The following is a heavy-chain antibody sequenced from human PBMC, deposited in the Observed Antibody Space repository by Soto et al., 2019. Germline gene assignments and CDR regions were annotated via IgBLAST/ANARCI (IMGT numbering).Heavy chain of an antibody. Sequence: QVQLVESGGGVVQPGRSLRLSCAASGFTFSSYGMHWVRQAPGKGLEWVAVIWYDGSNKYYADSVKGRFTISRDNSKNTLYLQMNSLRAEDTAVYYCARNSVELQDPLIDYWGQGTLVTVSS. V-gene: IGHV3-33*01. CDR3: ARNSVELQDPLIDY. J-gene: IGHJ4*02. D-gene: IGHD1-7*01. CDR1: GFTFSSYG. CDR2: IWYDGSNK.